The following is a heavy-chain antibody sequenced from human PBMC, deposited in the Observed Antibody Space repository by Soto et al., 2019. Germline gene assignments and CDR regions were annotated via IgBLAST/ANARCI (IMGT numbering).Heavy chain of an antibody. CDR1: GGSISSGGYY. CDR3: ARENCGVTTCGLDY. J-gene: IGHJ4*02. CDR2: IYYSGST. V-gene: IGHV4-31*03. Sequence: QVQLQESGPGLVKPSQTLSLTCTVSGGSISSGGYYWSWICQHPGKGLEWIGYIYYSGSTYYNPSLKSRVTISVDTSKNQFSLKLSSVTAADTAVYYCARENCGVTTCGLDYWGQGTLVTVSS. D-gene: IGHD2-21*01.